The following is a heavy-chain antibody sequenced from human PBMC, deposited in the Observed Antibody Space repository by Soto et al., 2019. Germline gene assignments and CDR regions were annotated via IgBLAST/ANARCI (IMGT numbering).Heavy chain of an antibody. CDR3: ARPEYTSGWYWYY. J-gene: IGHJ4*02. CDR1: GYTFTSYG. V-gene: IGHV1-18*04. CDR2: ISTYNGNT. Sequence: ASVKVSCKASGYTFTSYGISWVRRAPGQGLEWMGWISTYNGNTNYAQNFQGRVTMTTDTSTSTAYMELRSLRSDDTAVYFCARPEYTSGWYWYYWGQGTLVTVSS. D-gene: IGHD6-19*01.